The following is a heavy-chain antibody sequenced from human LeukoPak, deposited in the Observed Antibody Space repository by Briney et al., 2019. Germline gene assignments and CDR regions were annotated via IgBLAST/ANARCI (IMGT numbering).Heavy chain of an antibody. CDR2: ISSSSSSYI. D-gene: IGHD6-13*01. CDR1: GFTFSSYS. Sequence: GGSLRLSCAASGFTFSSYSMNWVRQAPGKGLEWVSSISSSSSSYIYYADSVKGRFTISRDNAKNSLYLQMNSLRAEDTAVYYCARFNPSSSSWYSFDYWGQGTLVTVSS. CDR3: ARFNPSSSSWYSFDY. V-gene: IGHV3-21*01. J-gene: IGHJ4*02.